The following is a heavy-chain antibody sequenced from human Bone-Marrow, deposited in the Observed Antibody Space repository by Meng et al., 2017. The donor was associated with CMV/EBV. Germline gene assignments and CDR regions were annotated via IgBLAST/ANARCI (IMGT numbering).Heavy chain of an antibody. Sequence: GSLRLSCTVSGGSISSSSYYWGWIRQPPGKGLEWIGSIYYSGSTYYNPSLKSRVTISVDTSKNQFSLKLSSVTAADTAVYYCAREADCSSTSCYKDGAFDIWGQGTMVTVSS. CDR3: AREADCSSTSCYKDGAFDI. V-gene: IGHV4-39*07. J-gene: IGHJ3*02. D-gene: IGHD2-2*01. CDR1: GGSISSSSYY. CDR2: IYYSGST.